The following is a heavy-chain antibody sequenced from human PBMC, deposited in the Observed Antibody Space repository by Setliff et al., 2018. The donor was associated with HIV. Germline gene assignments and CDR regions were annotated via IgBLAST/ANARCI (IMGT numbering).Heavy chain of an antibody. CDR2: INHSGST. V-gene: IGHV4-34*01. J-gene: IGHJ6*02. CDR1: GGSLSGYY. Sequence: PSETLSLTCAVYGGSLSGYYWSWIRQPPGKVLEWFGEINHSGSTNYNPSLKSRVTISVDTSKNQFSLKLSSVTAADTAVYYCARSPSYIISFSYYYYSIYVWGQGTTVTVS. D-gene: IGHD6-6*01. CDR3: ARSPSYIISFSYYYYSIYV.